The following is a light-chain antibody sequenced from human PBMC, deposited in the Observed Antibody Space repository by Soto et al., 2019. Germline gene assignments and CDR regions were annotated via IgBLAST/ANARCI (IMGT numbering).Light chain of an antibody. CDR1: QDIHSF. J-gene: IGKJ4*01. Sequence: DIQKTQSPSSLSASVGDRVTIACQATQDIHSFLAWYQQKPGKAPKFLIFDASNLERGVPSRFSGSGSGTDFTFTISSLQPEDIATYFCQQYDSLPLTFGGGTKVEV. V-gene: IGKV1-33*01. CDR3: QQYDSLPLT. CDR2: DAS.